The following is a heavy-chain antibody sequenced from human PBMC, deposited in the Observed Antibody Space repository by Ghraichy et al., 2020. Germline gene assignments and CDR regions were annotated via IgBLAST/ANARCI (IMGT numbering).Heavy chain of an antibody. D-gene: IGHD4-17*01. CDR2: ISGSGGST. V-gene: IGHV3-23*01. CDR3: AKGGTTVRYNWFDP. Sequence: GESLNISCAASGFTFSSYAMSWVRQAPGKGLEWVSAISGSGGSTYYADSVKGRFTISRDNSKNTLYLQMNSLRAEDTAVYYCAKGGTTVRYNWFDPWGQGTLVTVSS. CDR1: GFTFSSYA. J-gene: IGHJ5*02.